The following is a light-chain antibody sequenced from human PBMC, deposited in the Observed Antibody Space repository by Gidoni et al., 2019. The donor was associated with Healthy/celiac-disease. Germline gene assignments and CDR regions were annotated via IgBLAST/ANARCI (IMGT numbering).Light chain of an antibody. CDR2: AAS. J-gene: IGKJ2*04. CDR3: QQSYSTHRS. Sequence: DIQMTQSPSSLSASVGDRVTITCRASQSISSYLNWYQPKPGKAPKLLIYAASSLQSGVPSRFSGSGSGTDFTLTISSLQPEDFATYYCQQSYSTHRSFGQGTKLEIK. V-gene: IGKV1-39*01. CDR1: QSISSY.